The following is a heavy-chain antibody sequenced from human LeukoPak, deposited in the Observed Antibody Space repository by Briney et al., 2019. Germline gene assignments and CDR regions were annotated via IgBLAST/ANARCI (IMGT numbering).Heavy chain of an antibody. V-gene: IGHV3-20*04. Sequence: GGSLRLSCAASGFTFDDYGMSWVRQAPGKGLEWVSGINWNGGSTGYADSVKGRFTISRDNAKNSLYLQMNSLRAEDTALYYCATSGWSQLWYFDLWGRGTLVTVSS. CDR2: INWNGGST. D-gene: IGHD6-19*01. J-gene: IGHJ2*01. CDR1: GFTFDDYG. CDR3: ATSGWSQLWYFDL.